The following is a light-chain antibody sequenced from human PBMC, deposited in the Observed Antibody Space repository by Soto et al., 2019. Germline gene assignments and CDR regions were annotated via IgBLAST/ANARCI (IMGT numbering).Light chain of an antibody. Sequence: EIVMTQSPATLSVSPGERATLSCRASQSVSSNLAWYQQKPGQAPWLLIYGASTRATGIPARFSGSGSGTEFTLTISSLQSEDFAVYYCQQYNNWPLTITFGQGTRLEIK. CDR1: QSVSSN. CDR3: QQYNNWPLTIT. V-gene: IGKV3-15*01. J-gene: IGKJ5*01. CDR2: GAS.